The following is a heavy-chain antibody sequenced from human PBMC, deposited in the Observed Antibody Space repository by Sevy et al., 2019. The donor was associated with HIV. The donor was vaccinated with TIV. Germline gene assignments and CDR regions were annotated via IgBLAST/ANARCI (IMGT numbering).Heavy chain of an antibody. J-gene: IGHJ6*02. CDR3: AKDNVDYDFWSGWAF. CDR1: GFTFSSYG. D-gene: IGHD3-3*01. Sequence: GGSLRLSCAASGFTFSSYGMHWVRQAPGKGPEWVAVISYDGSNKYYADSVKGRFTISRDNSKNTLYLQMNSLRAEDTAVYYCAKDNVDYDFWSGWAFWGQGTTVTVSS. CDR2: ISYDGSNK. V-gene: IGHV3-30*18.